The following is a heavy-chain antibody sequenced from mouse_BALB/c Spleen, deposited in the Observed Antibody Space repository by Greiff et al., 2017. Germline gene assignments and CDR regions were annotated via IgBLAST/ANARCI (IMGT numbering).Heavy chain of an antibody. J-gene: IGHJ4*01. CDR1: GYSITSDYA. CDR3: ARHPLYYGSSYGVDY. D-gene: IGHD1-1*01. CDR2: ISYSGST. V-gene: IGHV3-2*02. Sequence: DVQLQESGPGLVKPSQSLSLTCTVTGYSITSDYAWNWIRQFPGNQLEWMGYISYSGSTSYNPSLKSRISITRDTSKNQFFLQLNSVTTEDTATYYCARHPLYYGSSYGVDYWGQGTSVTVSS.